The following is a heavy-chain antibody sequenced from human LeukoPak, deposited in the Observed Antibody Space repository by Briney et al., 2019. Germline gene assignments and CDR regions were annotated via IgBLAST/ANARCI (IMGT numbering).Heavy chain of an antibody. D-gene: IGHD1-26*01. V-gene: IGHV4-59*01. CDR3: ARRVWATTISRDAFDI. CDR1: GGSIRSSY. Sequence: SETLSLTRTVSGGSIRSSYWSWIRQPPGKGLEWIGHIHYSGSTNYNPSLKSRVAISVDTSKNQFSLKLSSVTAADTAVYYCARRVWATTISRDAFDIWGQGTMVTVSS. J-gene: IGHJ3*02. CDR2: IHYSGST.